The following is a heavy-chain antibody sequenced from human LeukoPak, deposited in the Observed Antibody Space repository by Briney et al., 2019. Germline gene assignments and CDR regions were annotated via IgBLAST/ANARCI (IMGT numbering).Heavy chain of an antibody. Sequence: SETLSLTCTVSGGSISSYYWSWIRQPPGKGLEWIGYIYYSGSANYNPSLKSRVTISVDTSKNQFSLKLNSVTAADTAVYYCARSNYYDSSGYYDYWGQGTLVTVSS. D-gene: IGHD3-22*01. J-gene: IGHJ4*02. CDR3: ARSNYYDSSGYYDY. CDR1: GGSISSYY. V-gene: IGHV4-59*08. CDR2: IYYSGSA.